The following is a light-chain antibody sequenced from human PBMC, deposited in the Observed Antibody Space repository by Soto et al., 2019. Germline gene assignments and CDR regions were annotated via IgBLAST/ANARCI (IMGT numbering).Light chain of an antibody. CDR1: SSDIGAYNY. V-gene: IGLV2-14*01. CDR2: EVS. Sequence: QSALTQPASVSGSPGQSITISCTGTSSDIGAYNYVSWYQQHPGKAPKLIIYEVSNRPSGVSSRFSGSKSGNAASLTISGLQAEDETDYYCSSYTTSSTWVFGRGTKVTVL. CDR3: SSYTTSSTWV. J-gene: IGLJ3*02.